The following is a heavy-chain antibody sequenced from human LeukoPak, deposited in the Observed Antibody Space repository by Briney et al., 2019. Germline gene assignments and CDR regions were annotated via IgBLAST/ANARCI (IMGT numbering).Heavy chain of an antibody. CDR1: GSTFSSYA. J-gene: IGHJ6*04. V-gene: IGHV1-69*13. CDR2: IIPIFGTA. Sequence: EASVKVSCKASGSTFSSYAISWVRQAPGQGLEWMGGIIPIFGTANYAQKFQGRVTITADESTSTAYMELSSLRSEDTAVYYCARDRDSSSWPDYYYYGMDVWGKGTTVTVSS. D-gene: IGHD6-13*01. CDR3: ARDRDSSSWPDYYYYGMDV.